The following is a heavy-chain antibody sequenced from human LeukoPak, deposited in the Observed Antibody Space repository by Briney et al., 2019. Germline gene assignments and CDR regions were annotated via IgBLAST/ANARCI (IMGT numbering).Heavy chain of an antibody. CDR3: AKDVRMWLLGAFDI. CDR2: IYSGGST. CDR1: GFTFSSYA. D-gene: IGHD3-22*01. J-gene: IGHJ3*02. Sequence: AGGSLRLSCAASGFTFSSYAMSWVRQAPGKGLEWVSVIYSGGSTYYADSVKGRFTISRDNSKNTLYLQMNSLRAEDTAVYYCAKDVRMWLLGAFDIWGQGTMVTVSS. V-gene: IGHV3-23*03.